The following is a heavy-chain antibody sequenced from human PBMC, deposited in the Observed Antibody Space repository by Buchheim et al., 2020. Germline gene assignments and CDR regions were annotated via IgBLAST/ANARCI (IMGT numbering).Heavy chain of an antibody. CDR1: GFTVSSNY. D-gene: IGHD2-21*01. CDR2: IYAGGTT. J-gene: IGHJ4*02. Sequence: EVQLVESGGGLVQPGGSLRLSCAASGFTVSSNYMSWVRQTPGSGLECVSVIYAGGTTYYAASVKGRFTISRDNSTHTLYLQMNSLRPEDTAVYYCARDPFPRALGHWGQGTL. CDR3: ARDPFPRALGH. V-gene: IGHV3-66*02.